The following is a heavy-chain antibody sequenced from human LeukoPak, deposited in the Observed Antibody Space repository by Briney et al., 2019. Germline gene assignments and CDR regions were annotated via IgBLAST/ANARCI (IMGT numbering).Heavy chain of an antibody. CDR2: INHSGST. D-gene: IGHD6-19*01. CDR1: GGSFSGYY. V-gene: IGHV4-34*01. CDR3: ARGRYSSGWYLDY. J-gene: IGHJ4*02. Sequence: ASETLSLTCAVYGGSFSGYYWSWIRQPPGKGLEWIGEINHSGSTNYNPSLKSRVTISVDTSKNQFSLKLSSVTAADTAVYYCARGRYSSGWYLDYWGRGTLVTVSS.